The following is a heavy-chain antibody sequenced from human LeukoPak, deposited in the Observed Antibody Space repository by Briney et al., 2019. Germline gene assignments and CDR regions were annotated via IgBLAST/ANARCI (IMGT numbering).Heavy chain of an antibody. J-gene: IGHJ4*02. D-gene: IGHD4-17*01. CDR1: GFTFSSYSMN. CDR2: IYYSGST. CDR3: ARRYGDYVLAGYFDY. Sequence: GSLRLSCAASGFTFSSYSMNWVRQPPGKGLEWIGSIYYSGSTYYNPSLRSRVTISVDTSKDQFSLKLSSVTAADTAVYYCARRYGDYVLAGYFDYWGQGTLVTVSS. V-gene: IGHV4-59*04.